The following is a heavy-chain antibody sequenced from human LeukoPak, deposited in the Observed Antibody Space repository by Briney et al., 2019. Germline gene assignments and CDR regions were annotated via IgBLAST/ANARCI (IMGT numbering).Heavy chain of an antibody. CDR3: ARRAGDYSHPYDY. CDR1: GFIFSSYS. Sequence: GGSLRLSCAASGFIFSSYSMKWVRQAPGKGLEWVSYISSSSTTIYYADSVKGRFTISRDKSKNTLYLQMNSLRAEDTAVYYCARRAGDYSHPYDYWGQGTLVTVSS. D-gene: IGHD3-22*01. CDR2: ISSSSTTI. V-gene: IGHV3-48*01. J-gene: IGHJ4*02.